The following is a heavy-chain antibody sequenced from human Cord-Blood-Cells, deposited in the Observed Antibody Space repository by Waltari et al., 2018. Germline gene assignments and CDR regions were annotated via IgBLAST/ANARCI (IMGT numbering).Heavy chain of an antibody. CDR2: INAGNGNT. J-gene: IGHJ5*02. D-gene: IGHD3-9*01. Sequence: QVQLVQSGAEVKKPWASVKVSCKASGYTFTSYAMHWVRQTPGQRLEWMGWINAGNGNTKYSQKFQGRVTLTRDTSAITAYMQLRSVRSEDTAVYYCARASILTGYYDLWGQGTLVTVSS. CDR1: GYTFTSYA. CDR3: ARASILTGYYDL. V-gene: IGHV1-3*01.